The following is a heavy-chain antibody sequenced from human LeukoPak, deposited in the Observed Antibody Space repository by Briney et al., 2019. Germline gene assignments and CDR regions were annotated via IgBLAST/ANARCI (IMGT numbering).Heavy chain of an antibody. CDR1: GGSFSGYY. CDR2: INHSGST. Sequence: KPSETLSLTCAVYGGSFSGYYWSWIRQPPGKGLEWIGEINHSGSTNYNPSLKSRVTISVDTSKNQFSLKLSSVTAADTAVYYCATYNYCSSTSCHLNYFDYWGQGTLVTVSS. D-gene: IGHD2-2*01. V-gene: IGHV4-34*01. J-gene: IGHJ4*02. CDR3: ATYNYCSSTSCHLNYFDY.